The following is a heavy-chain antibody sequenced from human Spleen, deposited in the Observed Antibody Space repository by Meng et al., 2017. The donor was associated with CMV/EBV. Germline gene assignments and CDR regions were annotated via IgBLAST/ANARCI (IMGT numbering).Heavy chain of an antibody. Sequence: QVPLQQWGAGLLKPSETLSLTCAVYGGSFSGYYWSWIRQPPGKGLEWIGEINHSGSTNYNPSLKSRVTISVDTSKNQFSLKLSSVTAADTAVYYCARGLTMVRGGKNWFDPWGQGTLVTVSS. CDR3: ARGLTMVRGGKNWFDP. J-gene: IGHJ5*02. CDR2: INHSGST. V-gene: IGHV4-34*01. D-gene: IGHD3-10*01. CDR1: GGSFSGYY.